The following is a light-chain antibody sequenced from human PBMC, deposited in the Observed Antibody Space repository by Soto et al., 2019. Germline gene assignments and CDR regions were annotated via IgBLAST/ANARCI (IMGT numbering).Light chain of an antibody. V-gene: IGKV4-1*01. CDR3: QQYYSTPYT. J-gene: IGKJ2*01. CDR2: WAS. Sequence: DIVVTQSPASLAVSLGERATVYCKSSQSVLYSSNNENYLAWYQQKPGQPPKLLIYWASTRESGVPDRFSGSGSGTDFTLTITTVQAEDVAVYYCQQYYSTPYTFGQGTELEIK. CDR1: QSVLYSSNNENY.